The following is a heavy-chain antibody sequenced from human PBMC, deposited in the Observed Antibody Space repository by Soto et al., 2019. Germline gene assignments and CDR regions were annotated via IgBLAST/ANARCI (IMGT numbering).Heavy chain of an antibody. CDR1: GYTFTTYE. Sequence: QVQLVQSGAEVKKPGASVKVSCKASGYTFTTYEINWVRQVPGQGLEWMGWMSPSSGNTGYVDQFRGRVTMTSNPPMTTAYMELSSLRSEDTAVYYCARVGGQLFGDHGMDVWGQGTTVTVSS. CDR3: ARVGGQLFGDHGMDV. D-gene: IGHD3-10*01. CDR2: MSPSSGNT. V-gene: IGHV1-8*01. J-gene: IGHJ6*02.